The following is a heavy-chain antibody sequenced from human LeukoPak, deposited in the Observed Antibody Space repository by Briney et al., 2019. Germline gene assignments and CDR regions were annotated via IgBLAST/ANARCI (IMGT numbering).Heavy chain of an antibody. CDR3: VRDRGTYRPIDY. CDR1: GFTFSSYW. Sequence: PGGSLRLSCAASGFTFSSYWMHWVRQAPGKGLVWVSRINSDGSSTSYADSVKGRFTISRDNAQNSLYLQMNSLRAEDTAIYYCVRDRGTYRPIDYWGQGTLVTVSS. D-gene: IGHD1-26*01. V-gene: IGHV3-74*01. J-gene: IGHJ4*02. CDR2: INSDGSST.